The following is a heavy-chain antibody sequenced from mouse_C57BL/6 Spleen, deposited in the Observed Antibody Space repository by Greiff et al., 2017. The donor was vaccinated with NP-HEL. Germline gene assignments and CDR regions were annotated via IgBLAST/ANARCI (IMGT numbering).Heavy chain of an antibody. CDR3: ARMGAYYGNAFAY. V-gene: IGHV1-64*01. D-gene: IGHD2-10*01. J-gene: IGHJ3*01. CDR1: GYTFTSYW. CDR2: IHPNSGST. Sequence: QVQLQQPGAELVKPGASVKLSCKASGYTFTSYWMHWVKQRPGQGLEWIGMIHPNSGSTNYTEKFKSKATLTVDNSASTAYMQLSSLTSEDSAVYYCARMGAYYGNAFAYWGKGTLVTVSA.